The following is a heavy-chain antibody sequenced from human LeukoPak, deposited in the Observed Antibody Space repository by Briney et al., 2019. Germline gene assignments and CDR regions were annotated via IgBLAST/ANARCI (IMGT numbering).Heavy chain of an antibody. CDR2: IRYDENNT. Sequence: PGRSLRLSCVVSGFTFSNYGMHWVRQAPGKGLEWVAFIRYDENNTYYADSVKGRFTISRDNSKSTLYLQMHSLRAEDTAVYYCARGRIAARSSNFRYNWFDPWGQGTLVTVSS. CDR1: GFTFSNYG. CDR3: ARGRIAARSSNFRYNWFDP. D-gene: IGHD6-6*01. V-gene: IGHV3-30*02. J-gene: IGHJ5*02.